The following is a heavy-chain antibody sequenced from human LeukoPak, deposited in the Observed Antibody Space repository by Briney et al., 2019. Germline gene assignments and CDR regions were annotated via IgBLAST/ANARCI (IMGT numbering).Heavy chain of an antibody. CDR1: GFTFGDYA. J-gene: IGHJ3*02. Sequence: GGSLRLSCTSSGFTFGDYAMNWVRQAPGKGLEWVGLIRSKAYGGTTECAASVKGRFTISRDDSKSIAYLQMNSLKTEDTAVYYCTRDRRYCVGTSCYTDTFDIWGQGTMVTVSS. V-gene: IGHV3-49*04. D-gene: IGHD2-2*02. CDR2: IRSKAYGGTT. CDR3: TRDRRYCVGTSCYTDTFDI.